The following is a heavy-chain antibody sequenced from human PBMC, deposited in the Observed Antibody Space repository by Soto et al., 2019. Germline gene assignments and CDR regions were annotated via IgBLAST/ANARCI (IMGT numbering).Heavy chain of an antibody. CDR1: GFTFGEYA. CDR3: TSSRGSYYDSSGYHGLFDY. CDR2: IRSKAYGGTT. D-gene: IGHD3-22*01. Sequence: GGSLRLSCTASGFTFGEYAMSWVRQAPGKGLEWVGFIRSKAYGGTTEYAASVKGRFTISRDDSKSIAYLQMNSLKTEDTAVYYCTSSRGSYYDSSGYHGLFDYWGQGTLVTVSS. V-gene: IGHV3-49*04. J-gene: IGHJ4*02.